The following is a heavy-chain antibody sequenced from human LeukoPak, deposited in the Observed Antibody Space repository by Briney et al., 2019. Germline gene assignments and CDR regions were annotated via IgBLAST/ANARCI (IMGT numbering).Heavy chain of an antibody. Sequence: GASVTVSCKASGYTFTSYGISWVRQAPGQGLEWMGWISAYNGNTNYAQKLQGRVTMTTDTSTSTAYMELRSLRSDDTAVYYCARDLSIAAAWEGDYWGQGTLVTVSS. J-gene: IGHJ4*02. CDR1: GYTFTSYG. D-gene: IGHD6-13*01. CDR2: ISAYNGNT. CDR3: ARDLSIAAAWEGDY. V-gene: IGHV1-18*01.